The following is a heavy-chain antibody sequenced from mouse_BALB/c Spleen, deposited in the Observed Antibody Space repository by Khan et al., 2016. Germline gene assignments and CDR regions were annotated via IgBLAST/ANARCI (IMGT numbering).Heavy chain of an antibody. CDR3: AGYDGYFFDY. Sequence: EVQLQESGPSLVKPSQTLSLTCSVTGDSITSGYWNWIRKSPGNKLECMGYISYSGNTYYNPSIKSRISITRDTSKNQYYLQLTSVTTEDTATYYCAGYDGYFFDYWGQGTTLTGSS. CDR2: ISYSGNT. D-gene: IGHD2-3*01. CDR1: GDSITSGY. V-gene: IGHV3-8*02. J-gene: IGHJ2*01.